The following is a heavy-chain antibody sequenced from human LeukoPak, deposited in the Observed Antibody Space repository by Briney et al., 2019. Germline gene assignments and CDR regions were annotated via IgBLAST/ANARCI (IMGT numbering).Heavy chain of an antibody. V-gene: IGHV1-69*04. D-gene: IGHD4-17*01. J-gene: IGHJ1*01. CDR3: ARSRRVDYGDYVEYFQH. CDR2: IIPILGIA. Sequence: GASVKVSCKASGGTFSSYAISWVRQAPGQGLEWMGRIIPILGIANYAQKFQGRVTITADKSTSTAYMELSSLRSEDTAVYYCARSRRVDYGDYVEYFQHWGQGTLVTVSS. CDR1: GGTFSSYA.